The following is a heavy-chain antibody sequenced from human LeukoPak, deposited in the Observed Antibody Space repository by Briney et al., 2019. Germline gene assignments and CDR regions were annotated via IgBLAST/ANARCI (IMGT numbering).Heavy chain of an antibody. CDR2: INHSGST. Sequence: TSETLSLTCAVYGGSFSGYYWSWIRQPPGKGLEWIGEINHSGSTNYNPSLKSRVTISVDTSKNQFSLKLSSVTAADTAVYYCAGRGRVLGLYYYYYYMDVWGKGTTVTVSS. CDR1: GGSFSGYY. CDR3: AGRGRVLGLYYYYYYMDV. J-gene: IGHJ6*03. V-gene: IGHV4-34*01. D-gene: IGHD3-16*01.